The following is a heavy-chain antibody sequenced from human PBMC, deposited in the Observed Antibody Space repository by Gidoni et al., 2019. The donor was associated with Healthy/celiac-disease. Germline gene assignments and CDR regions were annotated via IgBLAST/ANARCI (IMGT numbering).Heavy chain of an antibody. J-gene: IGHJ6*02. D-gene: IGHD5-12*01. CDR1: GGSFSGYY. CDR2: INHSGST. Sequence: QVQLQQWGAGLLKPSETLSLTCAVYGGSFSGYYWCWIRQPPGKGLEWMGEINHSGSTNYNPSLKSRVTISVDTSKNQFSLKLSAVTAADTAVYYCARGLIEMATVYYYGMDVWGQGTTVTVSS. CDR3: ARGLIEMATVYYYGMDV. V-gene: IGHV4-34*01.